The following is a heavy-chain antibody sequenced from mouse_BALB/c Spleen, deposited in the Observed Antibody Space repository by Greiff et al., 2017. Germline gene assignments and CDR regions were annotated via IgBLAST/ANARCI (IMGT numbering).Heavy chain of an antibody. CDR2: ISYSGST. J-gene: IGHJ2*01. Sequence: EVKLMESGPGLVKPSQSLSLTCTVTGYSITSDYAWNWIRQFPGNKLEWMGYISYSGSTSYNPSLKSRISITRDTSKNQFFLQLNSVTTEDTATYYCARRDDGFLFDYWGQGTTLTVSS. CDR1: GYSITSDYA. CDR3: ARRDDGFLFDY. V-gene: IGHV3-2*02. D-gene: IGHD2-3*01.